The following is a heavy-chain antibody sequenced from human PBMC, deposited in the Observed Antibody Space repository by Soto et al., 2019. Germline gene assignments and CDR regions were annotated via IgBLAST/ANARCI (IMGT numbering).Heavy chain of an antibody. CDR1: GFTFSSYW. Sequence: PGGSLRLSCAASGFTFSSYWMHWVRQAPGKGLEWVSAISGSGGSTYYADSVKGRFTISRDNSKNTLYLQMNSLRAEDTAVYYCAKGYTAMAYFDYWGQGALVTVSS. V-gene: IGHV3-23*01. CDR3: AKGYTAMAYFDY. D-gene: IGHD5-18*01. J-gene: IGHJ4*02. CDR2: ISGSGGST.